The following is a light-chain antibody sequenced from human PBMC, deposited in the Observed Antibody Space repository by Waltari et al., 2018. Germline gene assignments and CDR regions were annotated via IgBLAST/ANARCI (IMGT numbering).Light chain of an antibody. CDR1: QSVSRT. CDR2: GAS. J-gene: IGKJ1*01. Sequence: EIVLTQSPGTLSLSPGERATLSCRASQSVSRTLAWYQQKPGQAPKLLIYGASIRATGVPDRFTGSGSGTTFSLTSSRLEHEDFAIYFCQHYVRLPATFGQGTKVEIK. V-gene: IGKV3-20*01. CDR3: QHYVRLPAT.